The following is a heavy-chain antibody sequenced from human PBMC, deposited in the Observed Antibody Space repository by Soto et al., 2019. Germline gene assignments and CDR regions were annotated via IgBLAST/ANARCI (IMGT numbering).Heavy chain of an antibody. D-gene: IGHD3-10*01. J-gene: IGHJ5*02. CDR3: AKASDGSGSYYNLNWFDP. CDR2: ISGSVGST. V-gene: IGHV3-23*01. CDR1: GFTFSNYA. Sequence: PGGSLRLSCAASGFTFSNYAINWVRQSPGKGLEWVSVISGSVGSTYYADSVKGRFTITRDNSKNTLYLQMNSLRAEDTAVYYCAKASDGSGSYYNLNWFDPWGQGTLVTVSS.